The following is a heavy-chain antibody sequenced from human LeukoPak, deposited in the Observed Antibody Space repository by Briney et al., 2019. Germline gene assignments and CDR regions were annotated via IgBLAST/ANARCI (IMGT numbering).Heavy chain of an antibody. CDR3: ARVARYGDYIGGSDY. Sequence: GGSLRLSCAASGFIFSDYYMTWIRQAPGKGLEWVSYVTSSGGHMYYADSAKGRFTISRDNAKNSLDLQMNSLRAGDTAVYYCARVARYGDYIGGSDYWGQGALVTVSS. CDR1: GFIFSDYY. D-gene: IGHD4-17*01. CDR2: VTSSGGHM. V-gene: IGHV3-11*04. J-gene: IGHJ4*02.